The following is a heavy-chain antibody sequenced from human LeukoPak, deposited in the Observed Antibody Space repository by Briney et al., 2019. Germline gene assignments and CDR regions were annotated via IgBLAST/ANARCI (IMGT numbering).Heavy chain of an antibody. Sequence: ASVNVSCKASGYTFTSYGISWVRQAPGQGLEWMGWISGYNGNTNYAQKLQGRVTMTRDTSTSTVYMELSSLRSEDTAVYYCARDLSDYMPDWGQGTLVTVSS. CDR3: ARDLSDYMPD. CDR2: ISGYNGNT. J-gene: IGHJ4*02. CDR1: GYTFTSYG. V-gene: IGHV1-18*01. D-gene: IGHD4-11*01.